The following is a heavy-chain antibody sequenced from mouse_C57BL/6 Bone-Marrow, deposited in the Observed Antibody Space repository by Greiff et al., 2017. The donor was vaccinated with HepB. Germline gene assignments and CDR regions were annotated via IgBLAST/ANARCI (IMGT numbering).Heavy chain of an antibody. J-gene: IGHJ4*01. CDR2: ISYDGSN. CDR1: GYSITSGYY. Sequence: EVQLVESGPGLVKPSQSLSLTCSVTGYSITSGYYWNWIRQFPGNKLEWMGYISYDGSNNYNPSLKNRISITRDTSKNQFFLKLNSVTTEDTATYYCARVAATVDYYAMDYWGQGTSVTVSS. V-gene: IGHV3-6*01. D-gene: IGHD1-1*01. CDR3: ARVAATVDYYAMDY.